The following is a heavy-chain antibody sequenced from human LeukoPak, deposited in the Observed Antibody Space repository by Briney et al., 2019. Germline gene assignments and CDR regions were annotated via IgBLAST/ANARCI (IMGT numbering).Heavy chain of an antibody. Sequence: SETLSLTCTVSGGSISSSSYYWGWIRQPPGKGLEWLGSIYYSGSTYYNPSLKSRVTISVDTSKNQFSLKLSSVTAADTAVYYCARGAFDSKAFDIWGQGTMVTVSS. V-gene: IGHV4-39*07. CDR1: GGSISSSSYY. J-gene: IGHJ3*02. CDR3: ARGAFDSKAFDI. CDR2: IYYSGST. D-gene: IGHD3-22*01.